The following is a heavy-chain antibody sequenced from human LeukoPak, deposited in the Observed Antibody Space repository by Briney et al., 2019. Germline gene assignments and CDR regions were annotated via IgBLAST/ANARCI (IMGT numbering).Heavy chain of an antibody. Sequence: PSETLSLTCAVYGGSFSGYYWSWIRQPPGKGLEWIGEINHSGSTNYNPSLKSRVTISVDTSKNRFSLKLSSVTAADTAVYYCARVSGDYGGNSDWYWGQGTWSPSPQ. CDR3: ARVSGDYGGNSDWY. CDR2: INHSGST. CDR1: GGSFSGYY. V-gene: IGHV4-34*01. J-gene: IGHJ4*02. D-gene: IGHD4-23*01.